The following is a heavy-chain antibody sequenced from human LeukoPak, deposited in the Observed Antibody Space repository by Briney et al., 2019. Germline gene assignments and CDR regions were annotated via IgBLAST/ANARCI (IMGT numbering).Heavy chain of an antibody. D-gene: IGHD4-11*01. Sequence: GGSLRLSCAASGFTISSYAMIWVRQAPGKGLEWVSAISGSGGSTYYADSVKGRFTISRDNSKNTLYLQMNSLRAEDTAVYYCANGPTVTTSYFDYWGQGTLVTVSS. CDR3: ANGPTVTTSYFDY. CDR2: ISGSGGST. CDR1: GFTISSYA. V-gene: IGHV3-23*01. J-gene: IGHJ4*02.